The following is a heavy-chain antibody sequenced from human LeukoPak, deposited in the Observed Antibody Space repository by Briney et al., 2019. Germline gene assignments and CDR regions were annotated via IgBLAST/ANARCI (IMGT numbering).Heavy chain of an antibody. CDR3: AKDGSFWSGYFDY. Sequence: GASVKVSCKASGGTFSSYAISWVRQAPGQGLEWMGGIIPIFGTANYAQKFQGRVTITADKSTSTAYMELSSLRAEDMALYYCAKDGSFWSGYFDYWGQGTLVTVSS. J-gene: IGHJ4*02. CDR1: GGTFSSYA. CDR2: IIPIFGTA. D-gene: IGHD3-3*01. V-gene: IGHV1-69*06.